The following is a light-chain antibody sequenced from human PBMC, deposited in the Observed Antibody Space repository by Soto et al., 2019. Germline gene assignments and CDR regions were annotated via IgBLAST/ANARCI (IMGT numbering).Light chain of an antibody. V-gene: IGLV2-14*01. Sequence: QSALTQPASVSGSPGQSITISCTGTSSDVGGYNYVSWYQLHPDKAPKLIIYEVSHRPSGASNHFSGYKSGNTASLTISGLQAEAEADYYCSSYTSTSTPCVFGTGTKVTVL. CDR3: SSYTSTSTPCV. CDR2: EVS. CDR1: SSDVGGYNY. J-gene: IGLJ1*01.